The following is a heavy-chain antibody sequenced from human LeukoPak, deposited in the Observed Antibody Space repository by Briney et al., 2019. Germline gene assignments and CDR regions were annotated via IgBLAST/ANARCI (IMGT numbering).Heavy chain of an antibody. Sequence: GGSLRLSCAASGFTFSSYAMHWVRQAPGKGLEGVAVISYDGSNKYYADSVKGRFTISRDNSKNTLYLQMNSLRAEDTAVYYCARDPPGYYDSSGPLYYFDYWGQGTLVTVSS. CDR1: GFTFSSYA. CDR3: ARDPPGYYDSSGPLYYFDY. J-gene: IGHJ4*02. V-gene: IGHV3-30*04. CDR2: ISYDGSNK. D-gene: IGHD3-22*01.